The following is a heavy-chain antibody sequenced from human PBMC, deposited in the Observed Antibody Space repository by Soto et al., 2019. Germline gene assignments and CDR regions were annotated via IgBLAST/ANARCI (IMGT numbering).Heavy chain of an antibody. Sequence: GGSLRLSCAASGFTFSSDAMSWVRQAPGKGLEWVSAISGSGGSTYYADSVKGRFTTSRDNSKNTPYRQMNSLRAEDTAAYYCAKTLGRTNTVVPAAMGYFDYWGQGTLVTVSS. D-gene: IGHD2-2*01. CDR3: AKTLGRTNTVVPAAMGYFDY. V-gene: IGHV3-23*01. CDR1: GFTFSSDA. CDR2: ISGSGGST. J-gene: IGHJ4*02.